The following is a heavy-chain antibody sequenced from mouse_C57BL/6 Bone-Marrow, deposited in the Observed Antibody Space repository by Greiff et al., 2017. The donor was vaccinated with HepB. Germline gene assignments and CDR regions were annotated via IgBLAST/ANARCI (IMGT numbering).Heavy chain of an antibody. V-gene: IGHV5-6*01. J-gene: IGHJ2*01. CDR3: ARDTTVVANFDY. CDR1: GFTFSSYG. Sequence: EVQLQESGGDLVKPGGSLKLSCAASGFTFSSYGMSWVRQTPDKRLEWVATISSGGSYTYYPDSVKGRFTISRDNAKNTLYLQMSSLKSEDTAMYYCARDTTVVANFDYWGQGTTLTVSS. CDR2: ISSGGSYT. D-gene: IGHD1-1*01.